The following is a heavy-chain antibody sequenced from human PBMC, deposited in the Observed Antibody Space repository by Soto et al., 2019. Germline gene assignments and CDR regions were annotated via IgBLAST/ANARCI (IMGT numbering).Heavy chain of an antibody. V-gene: IGHV3-15*01. Sequence: PGGSLRLSCAASGFTFSNAWMSWVRQAPGKGLEWVGRIKSKTDGGTTDYAAPVKGRFTISRDDSKNTLYLQMNSLKTEDTAVYYCTTDPEHFSHITIFGVADYWGQGTLVTVSS. CDR3: TTDPEHFSHITIFGVADY. CDR1: GFTFSNAW. D-gene: IGHD3-3*01. CDR2: IKSKTDGGTT. J-gene: IGHJ4*02.